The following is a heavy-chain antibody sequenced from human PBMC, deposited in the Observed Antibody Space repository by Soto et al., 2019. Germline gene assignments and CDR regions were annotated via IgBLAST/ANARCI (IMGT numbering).Heavy chain of an antibody. CDR1: GFTFSSYG. V-gene: IGHV3-30*18. J-gene: IGHJ6*02. Sequence: QVQLVESGGGVVQPGRSLRLSCAASGFTFSSYGMHWVRQAPGKGLEWVAVISYDGSNKYYADSVKGRFTISRDNSKKTLYLKMNSLRAEETALYYCAKDKFTMVRRGGGSYYYGMDVWGQGTTVTVSS. D-gene: IGHD3-10*01. CDR2: ISYDGSNK. CDR3: AKDKFTMVRRGGGSYYYGMDV.